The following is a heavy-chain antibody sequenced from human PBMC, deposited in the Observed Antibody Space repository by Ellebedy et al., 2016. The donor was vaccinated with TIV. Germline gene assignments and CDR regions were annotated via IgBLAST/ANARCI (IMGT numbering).Heavy chain of an antibody. Sequence: PGGSLRLSCAASGFTFSDYAMSRVRQAPGKGLEWVSTISTRGDKRYYADSVKGRFTISRDNSRNTLSLQMNSLRAEDTAMYYCAKDGGLGRYCVSASCYTNAFDIWGQGTMVSVSS. D-gene: IGHD2-2*01. CDR3: AKDGGLGRYCVSASCYTNAFDI. J-gene: IGHJ3*02. V-gene: IGHV3-23*01. CDR2: ISTRGDKR. CDR1: GFTFSDYA.